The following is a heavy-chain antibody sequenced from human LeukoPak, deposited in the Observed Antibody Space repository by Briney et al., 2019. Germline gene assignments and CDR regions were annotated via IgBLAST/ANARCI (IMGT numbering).Heavy chain of an antibody. CDR1: GFPFSTYS. CDR3: ARSGYYSDSSGFYYPHDY. V-gene: IGHV3-48*01. CDR2: ISGSSSTI. Sequence: GSLRLSCAASGFPFSTYSMNWVRQAPGKGLEWVSYISGSSSTIYYADSVKGRFTISRDNAKNSLYLQMNSLRAEDTAVYYCARSGYYSDSSGFYYPHDYWGQGTLVTVSS. J-gene: IGHJ4*02. D-gene: IGHD3-22*01.